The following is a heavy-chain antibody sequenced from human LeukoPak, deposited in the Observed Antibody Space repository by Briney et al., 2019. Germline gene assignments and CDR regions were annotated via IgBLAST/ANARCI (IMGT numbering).Heavy chain of an antibody. J-gene: IGHJ4*02. D-gene: IGHD5-18*01. V-gene: IGHV3-23*01. Sequence: GGSLRLSCAASGFTFSSYSMNWVRQAPGKGLEWVSAISGSGGSTYYADSVKGRFTISRDNSKNTLYLQMNSLRAEDTAVYYCAKEFGYSYGSHDYWGQGTLVTVSS. CDR2: ISGSGGST. CDR3: AKEFGYSYGSHDY. CDR1: GFTFSSYS.